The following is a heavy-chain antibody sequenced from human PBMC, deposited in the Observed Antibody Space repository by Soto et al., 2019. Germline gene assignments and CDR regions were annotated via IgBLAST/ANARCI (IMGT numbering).Heavy chain of an antibody. CDR2: ISSSGSTI. Sequence: EVQLVESGGGLVRPGGSLRLSCAASGFTFSTYEMNWVRQAPGKGLEWVSYISSSGSTIYYADSVKGRFTIYRDNAKKSLYLQMNSLRDEDTAVYYCARDLGGYSSSWYDFDYWGQGTLVTVSS. D-gene: IGHD6-13*01. J-gene: IGHJ4*02. V-gene: IGHV3-48*03. CDR3: ARDLGGYSSSWYDFDY. CDR1: GFTFSTYE.